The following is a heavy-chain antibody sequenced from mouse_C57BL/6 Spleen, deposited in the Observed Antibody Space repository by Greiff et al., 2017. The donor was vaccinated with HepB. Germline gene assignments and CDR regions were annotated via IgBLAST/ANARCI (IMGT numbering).Heavy chain of an antibody. J-gene: IGHJ4*01. CDR2: INPNNGGT. CDR3: ARSDDGYQYYYAMDY. V-gene: IGHV1-18*01. CDR1: GYTFTDYN. Sequence: DVHLVESGPELVKPGASVKIPCKASGYTFTDYNMDWVKQSHGKSLEWIGDINPNNGGTIYNQKFKGKATLTVDKSSSTAYMELRSLTSEDTAVYYCARSDDGYQYYYAMDYWGQGTSVTVSS. D-gene: IGHD2-3*01.